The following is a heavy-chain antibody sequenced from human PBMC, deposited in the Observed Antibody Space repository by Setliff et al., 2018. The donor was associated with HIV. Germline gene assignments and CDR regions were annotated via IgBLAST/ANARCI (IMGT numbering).Heavy chain of an antibody. V-gene: IGHV4-39*01. CDR3: ASHLPPYSGNFDY. CDR1: GGSSSSSSYY. D-gene: IGHD1-26*01. J-gene: IGHJ4*01. CDR2: IYYSGHT. Sequence: PSETLSLTCTVSGGSSSSSSYYWGWIRQPPGKGLEWIGTIYYSGHTYYNPSLKSRVTISVDTSKNQISLKLSSVTAAETAVYYCASHLPPYSGNFDYWGHGTLVTVSS.